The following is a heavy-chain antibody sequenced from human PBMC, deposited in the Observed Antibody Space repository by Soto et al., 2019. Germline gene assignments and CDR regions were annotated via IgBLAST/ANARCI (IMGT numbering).Heavy chain of an antibody. Sequence: PSETLSLTCTVSGGSVSSYSWTWVRQPPGKGLEWIGYVSYSGGTNYNPSLNSRVTISTHTSNNQFSLRLNSVTAEDTAVYYCARAISIYGVVTYGLDVWGQGTTVTVSS. CDR3: ARAISIYGVVTYGLDV. J-gene: IGHJ6*02. V-gene: IGHV4-59*02. CDR2: VSYSGGT. CDR1: GGSVSSYS. D-gene: IGHD3-3*01.